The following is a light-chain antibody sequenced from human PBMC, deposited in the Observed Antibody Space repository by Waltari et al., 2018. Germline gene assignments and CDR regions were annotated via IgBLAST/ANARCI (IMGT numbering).Light chain of an antibody. J-gene: IGLJ3*02. CDR1: SLRSYY. CDR2: GKN. CDR3: KSRDRSGNQLV. V-gene: IGLV3-19*01. Sequence: SSELTQDPVVSVALGQTVRITCQGDSLRSYYARWYQQKPGQAPVLVIYGKNNRPSGIPDRFSGSSSGSTASLTITGAQAEEEADYYCKSRDRSGNQLVFAGGTKLTVL.